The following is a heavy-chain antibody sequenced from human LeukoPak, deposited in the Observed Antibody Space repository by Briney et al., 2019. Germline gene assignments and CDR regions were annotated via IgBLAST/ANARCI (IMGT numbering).Heavy chain of an antibody. CDR3: TRRRDYGDS. V-gene: IGHV3-11*01. CDR1: GFSISDYY. Sequence: GSLRLSCAASGFSISDYYMSWIRQAPGKGLEWIAYISSSVSTIYYTDSVKGRFTISRDNANNSLYLQMDSLRAEDRAVYYCTRRRDYGDSWGQGTLVTVSS. J-gene: IGHJ4*02. CDR2: ISSSVSTI.